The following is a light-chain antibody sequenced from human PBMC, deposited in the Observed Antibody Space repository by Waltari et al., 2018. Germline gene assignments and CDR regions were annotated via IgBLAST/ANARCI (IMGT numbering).Light chain of an antibody. CDR1: RSILYSSNNRNY. J-gene: IGKJ1*01. CDR3: QQYFTTPAWT. CDR2: RAS. V-gene: IGKV4-1*01. Sequence: DIVMTQSPDSVSVSLGERATIHCKSSRSILYSSNNRNYLAWYQQKPRQPPKLLIYRASTRESGVPDLFSGSGSGTDFTLTISSLQAEDVAVYYCQQYFTTPAWTFGQGTKVEIK.